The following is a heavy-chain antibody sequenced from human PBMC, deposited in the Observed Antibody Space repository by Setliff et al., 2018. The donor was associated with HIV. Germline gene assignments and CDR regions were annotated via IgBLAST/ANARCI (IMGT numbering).Heavy chain of an antibody. D-gene: IGHD3-10*01. Sequence: SETLSLTCSVSGDSINNNNYYWGWIRQPPGKWLEWIASVFYTGSTYYRPSLKSRVTLSVELSKNHFSLELTSVTAADTAVYYCARQSYYVTGSFYTDVFDLWGQGTVVTVSS. J-gene: IGHJ3*01. CDR1: GDSINNNNYY. CDR2: VFYTGST. CDR3: ARQSYYVTGSFYTDVFDL. V-gene: IGHV4-39*01.